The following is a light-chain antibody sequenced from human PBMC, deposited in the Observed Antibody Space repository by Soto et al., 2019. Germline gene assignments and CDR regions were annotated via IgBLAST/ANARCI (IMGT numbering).Light chain of an antibody. Sequence: QSVLTQPPPASGTPGQRVTISCSGSSSNIGSNTVNWYQQLPGTAPRLLIYNDNQRPSGVPDRFSGSKSGTSASLAISGLQSGDEADYACAAWDASLNGYVFGTGTKVTVL. V-gene: IGLV1-44*01. J-gene: IGLJ1*01. CDR3: AAWDASLNGYV. CDR2: NDN. CDR1: SSNIGSNT.